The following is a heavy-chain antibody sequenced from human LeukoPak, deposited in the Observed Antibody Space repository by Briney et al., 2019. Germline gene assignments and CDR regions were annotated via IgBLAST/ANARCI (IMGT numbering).Heavy chain of an antibody. CDR3: ARESGSSFSAGPPYYYGMDV. J-gene: IGHJ6*02. Sequence: GGSLRLSCAASGFTFSSYWMSWVRQAPGKGREWVANIKQDGSEKYYVDSVKGRFTISRDNAKNSLYLQMNSLRAEDTAVYYCARESGSSFSAGPPYYYGMDVWGQGTTVTVSS. D-gene: IGHD6-13*01. CDR1: GFTFSSYW. CDR2: IKQDGSEK. V-gene: IGHV3-7*03.